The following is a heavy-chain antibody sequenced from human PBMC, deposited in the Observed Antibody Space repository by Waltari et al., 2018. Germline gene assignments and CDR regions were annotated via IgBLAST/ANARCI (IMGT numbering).Heavy chain of an antibody. Sequence: EVQLVESGRGLIQPGGSLSISCAASGFTVNHNYMIWVRQGPGKGLEWVSLIFSGGNTFYADSVRGRFTISRDSSKNTLYLQMNSLRTEDTAVYYCASSPKEGYWGQGTLVTVSS. CDR2: IFSGGNT. V-gene: IGHV3-53*01. J-gene: IGHJ4*02. CDR3: ASSPKEGY. CDR1: GFTVNHNY.